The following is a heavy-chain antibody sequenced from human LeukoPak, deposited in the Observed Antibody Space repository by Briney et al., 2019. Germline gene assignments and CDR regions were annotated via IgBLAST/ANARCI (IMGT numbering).Heavy chain of an antibody. CDR1: GGSINSYY. D-gene: IGHD3-10*01. CDR2: IYTSGST. CDR3: ARAVGSGSFQTYYYYMDV. J-gene: IGHJ6*03. Sequence: PPETLSLTCTVSGGSINSYYWSWIRQPAGKGLEWIGRIYTSGSTNYNPSLKSRVTMSVDTSKNQFSLKLSSVTAADTAVYYCARAVGSGSFQTYYYYMDVWGKGTTVTISS. V-gene: IGHV4-4*07.